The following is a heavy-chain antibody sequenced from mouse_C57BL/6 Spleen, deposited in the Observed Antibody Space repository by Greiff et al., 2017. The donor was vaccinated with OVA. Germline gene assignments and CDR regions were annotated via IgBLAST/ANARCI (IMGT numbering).Heavy chain of an antibody. J-gene: IGHJ4*01. Sequence: QVQLQPGAELVMPGASVKLSCKASGYTFTSYWMHWVKQRPGQGLEWIGEIDPSDSYTNYNQKFKGKSTLTVDKSSSTAYMQLSSLTSEDSAVYYCARGGSGTGAMDYWGQGTSVTVSS. CDR3: ARGGSGTGAMDY. D-gene: IGHD3-2*02. V-gene: IGHV1-69*01. CDR1: GYTFTSYW. CDR2: IDPSDSYT.